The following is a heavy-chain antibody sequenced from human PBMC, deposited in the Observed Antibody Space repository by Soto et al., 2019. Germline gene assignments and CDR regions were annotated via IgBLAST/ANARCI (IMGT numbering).Heavy chain of an antibody. CDR3: AREPYDITGNRIDS. CDR2: IIPIFGTA. Sequence: SVNVSCKSSGGTFSSYSISWVRQAPGQGLEWMGGIIPIFGTANYAQRFQGRVTITADKSTSTAYMELSSLRSEDTAVYFCAREPYDITGNRIDSWGQGIPVTVSS. D-gene: IGHD3-22*01. CDR1: GGTFSSYS. J-gene: IGHJ5*01. V-gene: IGHV1-69*06.